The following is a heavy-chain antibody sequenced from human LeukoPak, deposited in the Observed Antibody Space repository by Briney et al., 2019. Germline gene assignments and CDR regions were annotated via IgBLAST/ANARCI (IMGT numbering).Heavy chain of an antibody. CDR1: GXTFSTYA. CDR3: AKERASTTTFDY. CDR2: LSGRGGGT. J-gene: IGHJ4*02. D-gene: IGHD1-1*01. Sequence: PGGSLRLSCAASGXTFSTYAMSWVRQAPGKGLGWVSLLSGRGGGTYYANSVKGRFTISRDNSTNTLYLQMDSLRTEDTAVYYCAKERASTTTFDYWGQGTLITVSS. V-gene: IGHV3-23*01.